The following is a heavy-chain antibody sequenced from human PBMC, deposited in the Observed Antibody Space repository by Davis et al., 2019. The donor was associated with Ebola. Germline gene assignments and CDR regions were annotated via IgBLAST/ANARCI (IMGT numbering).Heavy chain of an antibody. D-gene: IGHD3-10*01. V-gene: IGHV4-39*01. CDR3: ASQGSLWFGELYFDY. CDR1: GGSISSNNYY. J-gene: IGHJ4*02. Sequence: MPSETLSLTCTVSGGSISSNNYYWGWIRQPPGKGLEWIGSIYYSGSTYYNPSLKSRVTISVDTSKNQFSLKLSSVTAADTAVYYCASQGSLWFGELYFDYWGQGTLVTVSS. CDR2: IYYSGST.